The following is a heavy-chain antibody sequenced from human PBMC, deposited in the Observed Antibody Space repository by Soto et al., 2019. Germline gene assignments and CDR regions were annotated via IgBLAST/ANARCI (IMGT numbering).Heavy chain of an antibody. D-gene: IGHD3-3*01. V-gene: IGHV3-15*01. CDR2: IKSKTDGGTT. CDR1: GFTFNNAW. Sequence: EVQLVESGGGLVKPGGSLRLSCAASGFTFNNAWMSWVRQAPGKGLEWVGRIKSKTDGGTTDYAAPVKGRFTISRDDSQNTLSLQMNSLKTEDTAVYYCTTVSRSGYYTADFDYWGQGTLVTVSS. J-gene: IGHJ4*02. CDR3: TTVSRSGYYTADFDY.